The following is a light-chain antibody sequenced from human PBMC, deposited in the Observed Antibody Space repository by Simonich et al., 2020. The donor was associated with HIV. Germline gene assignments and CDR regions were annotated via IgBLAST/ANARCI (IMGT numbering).Light chain of an antibody. J-gene: IGLJ3*02. V-gene: IGLV4-69*01. CDR1: SGHSSYA. CDR3: QTWGSGIQV. Sequence: QIVLTQSPSASASLGASVKLTCTLSSGHSSYAIAWHQQLPEKGPRYLMKVNNDGSHNQGDGIPDRFSGSSSGAGRYLTISSLQSEDEADYYCQTWGSGIQVFGGGTKLTVL. CDR2: VNNDGSH.